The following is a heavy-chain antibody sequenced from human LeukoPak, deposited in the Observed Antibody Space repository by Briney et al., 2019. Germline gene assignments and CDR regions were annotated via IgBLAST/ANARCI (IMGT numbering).Heavy chain of an antibody. D-gene: IGHD1-26*01. Sequence: PGGSLRLSCAASGFTFSTYSMNWVRQAPGKGLEWVALISSSSSYIYSADSVKGRFTISRDNAKNSLYLQMNSLRVEDTAVYYCAREVGTSPRWIDFWGQGTLVTVSS. CDR3: AREVGTSPRWIDF. J-gene: IGHJ4*02. CDR2: ISSSSSYI. V-gene: IGHV3-21*06. CDR1: GFTFSTYS.